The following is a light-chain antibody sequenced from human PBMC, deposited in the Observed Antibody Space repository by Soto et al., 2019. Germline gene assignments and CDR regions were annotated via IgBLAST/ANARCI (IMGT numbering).Light chain of an antibody. CDR3: QSFDSRLSDSYV. V-gene: IGLV1-40*01. Sequence: QPVLTQPPSVSGAPGQRVTISCTGSSSNIGAGYGVHWYQQLPGTAPKLLIYDNNNRPSGVPDRFSGSKSGTSASLAITGLQAEDEADYYCQSFDSRLSDSYVFGTGTKLTVL. J-gene: IGLJ1*01. CDR1: SSNIGAGYG. CDR2: DNN.